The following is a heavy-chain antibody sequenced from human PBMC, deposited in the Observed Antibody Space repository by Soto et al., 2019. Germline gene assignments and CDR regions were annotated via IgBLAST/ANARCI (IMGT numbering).Heavy chain of an antibody. CDR2: ISGSGGST. CDR1: GFTFSSYA. CDR3: ANAGITDMVDL. Sequence: SPRLSCAASGFTFSSYAMSWFRQAPGKGLEWVSAISGSGGSTYYADSVKGRFTISRDNSKNTLYLQMNSLRAEDTAVYYCANAGITDMVDLWGKGILVTVCS. V-gene: IGHV3-23*01. D-gene: IGHD5-18*01. J-gene: IGHJ1*01.